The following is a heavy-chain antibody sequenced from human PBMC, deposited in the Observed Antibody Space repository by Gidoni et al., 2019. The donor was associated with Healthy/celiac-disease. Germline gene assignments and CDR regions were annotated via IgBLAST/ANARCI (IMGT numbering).Heavy chain of an antibody. D-gene: IGHD3-9*01. CDR2: ISGSGGST. Sequence: EVQLLESGGGLVQPGGSLRLACAASGFTFSSYAMSWVRQAPGKGLDWVSAISGSGGSTYYADSVKGLFTISRDNSKNTLYLQMNSLRAEDTAVYYCAKGLRYFDWLLFYWGQGTLVTVSS. V-gene: IGHV3-23*01. J-gene: IGHJ4*02. CDR1: GFTFSSYA. CDR3: AKGLRYFDWLLFY.